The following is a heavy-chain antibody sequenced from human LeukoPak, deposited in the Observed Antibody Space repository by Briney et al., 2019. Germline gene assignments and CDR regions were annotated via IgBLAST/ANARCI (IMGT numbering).Heavy chain of an antibody. CDR3: ATVRGYSSSWYGPPFGIWFDP. CDR1: GGSISSSSYY. CDR2: VYYSGST. Sequence: PSETLSLTCTVSGGSISSSSYYWGWIRQPPGKGLEWIGSVYYSGSTYYNPSLKSRVTISVDTSKNQFSLKLSSVTAADTAVYYCATVRGYSSSWYGPPFGIWFDPWGQGTLVTVSS. D-gene: IGHD6-13*01. V-gene: IGHV4-39*01. J-gene: IGHJ5*02.